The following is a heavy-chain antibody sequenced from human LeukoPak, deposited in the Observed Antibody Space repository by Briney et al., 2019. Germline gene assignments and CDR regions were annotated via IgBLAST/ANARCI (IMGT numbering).Heavy chain of an antibody. J-gene: IGHJ4*02. CDR1: GFTFSSYE. Sequence: GGSLRLSCAASGFTFSSYERNWVRQAPGKGLEWVSYISSSGSTIYYADSVKGRFTISRDNAKNSLYLQMNSLRAEDTALYYCARARYGGLFDYWGQGTLVTVSS. D-gene: IGHD4-23*01. V-gene: IGHV3-48*03. CDR3: ARARYGGLFDY. CDR2: ISSSGSTI.